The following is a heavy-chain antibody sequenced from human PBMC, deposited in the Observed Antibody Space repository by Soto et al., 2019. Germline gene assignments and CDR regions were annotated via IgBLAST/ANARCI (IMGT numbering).Heavy chain of an antibody. CDR1: GFTFSSYG. J-gene: IGHJ6*02. V-gene: IGHV3-33*01. CDR3: AREYSYYDSSGYYYDYYYGMDV. D-gene: IGHD3-22*01. Sequence: QVQLVESGGGVVQPGRSLRLSCAASGFTFSSYGMHWVRQAPGKGLEWVAVIWYDGSNKYYADSVKGRFTISRYNSKNTLYLQMNSLRAEDTAVYYCAREYSYYDSSGYYYDYYYGMDVWGQGTTVTVSS. CDR2: IWYDGSNK.